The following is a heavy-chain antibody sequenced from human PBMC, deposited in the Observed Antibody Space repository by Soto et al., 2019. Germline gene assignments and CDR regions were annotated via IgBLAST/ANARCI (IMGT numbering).Heavy chain of an antibody. CDR1: GFTFSSYA. CDR2: ISGSGGST. D-gene: IGHD2-8*01. V-gene: IGHV3-23*01. CDR3: AKDGGRIVLMVYGYLQH. J-gene: IGHJ1*01. Sequence: EVQLLESGGGLVQPGGSLRLSCAASGFTFSSYAMSWVRQAPGKGLEWVSAISGSGGSTYYAYSVKGRFTISRDNSNNTLYLQMNSLRAEDTAVYYCAKDGGRIVLMVYGYLQHWGQGTLVTVSS.